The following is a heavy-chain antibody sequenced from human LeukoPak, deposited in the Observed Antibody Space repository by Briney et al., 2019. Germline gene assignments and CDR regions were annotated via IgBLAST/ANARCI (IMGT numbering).Heavy chain of an antibody. CDR3: AKGNLDENVRSRYYPNYFDY. CDR2: TWYDGSNK. D-gene: IGHD3-22*01. Sequence: PGGSLRLSCAASGFTFSSYGMHWVRQAPGKGLEWVAVTWYDGSNKHYADSVKGRFTISRDNSKNTLYLQMNSLRAEDTAVYYSAKGNLDENVRSRYYPNYFDYWGQGTLVTVSS. J-gene: IGHJ4*02. CDR1: GFTFSSYG. V-gene: IGHV3-33*06.